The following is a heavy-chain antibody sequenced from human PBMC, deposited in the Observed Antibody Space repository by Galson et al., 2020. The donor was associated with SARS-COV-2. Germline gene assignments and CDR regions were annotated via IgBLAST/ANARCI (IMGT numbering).Heavy chain of an antibody. V-gene: IGHV1-24*01. CDR1: GYTLTELS. CDR2: FDPEDGET. CDR3: ATMPAASYYYYYGMDV. Sequence: ASVKVSCKVSGYTLTELSMHWVRQPPGKGLEWMGGFDPEDGETIYAQKFQGRVTMTADTSTDNAYIELSSLRSEDTAVYYCATMPAASYYYYYGMDVWGQGTTVTVSS. D-gene: IGHD2-2*01. J-gene: IGHJ6*02.